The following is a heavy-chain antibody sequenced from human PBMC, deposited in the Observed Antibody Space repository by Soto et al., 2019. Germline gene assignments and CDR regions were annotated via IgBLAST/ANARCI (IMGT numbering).Heavy chain of an antibody. J-gene: IGHJ4*02. CDR2: ITGSGRSA. Sequence: GGSLRLSCAASGFTLSSVTMSWVRQAPGRGLEWVSSITGSGRSAYYADSVKGRFTISRDNSKNTLYLQMNSLRAEDTAVYYCAKSNGYCGGDCSSDFYYFDSWGQGTLVTVSS. CDR3: AKSNGYCGGDCSSDFYYFDS. D-gene: IGHD2-21*02. CDR1: GFTLSSVT. V-gene: IGHV3-23*01.